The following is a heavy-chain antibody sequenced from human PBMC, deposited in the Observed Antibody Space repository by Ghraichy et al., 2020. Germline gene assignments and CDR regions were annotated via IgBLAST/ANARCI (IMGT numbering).Heavy chain of an antibody. Sequence: GESLNISCAASGFTFSENWMSWVRQAPGKGLEWVANINQDSSDISYVDSVKGRFTISRDNAKNSLYLQMNNLRVEDTAVYYCARGGYWGQGTLVTVSS. V-gene: IGHV3-7*01. D-gene: IGHD5-12*01. CDR3: ARGGY. J-gene: IGHJ4*02. CDR1: GFTFSENW. CDR2: INQDSSDI.